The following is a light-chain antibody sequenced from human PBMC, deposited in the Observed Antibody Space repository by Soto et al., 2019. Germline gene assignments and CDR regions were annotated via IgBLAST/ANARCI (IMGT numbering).Light chain of an antibody. V-gene: IGKV3-20*01. J-gene: IGKJ2*01. CDR2: GAS. CDR1: QSVTSNY. CDR3: QQGGSSYT. Sequence: EIVLTQSPGTLSLSPGERATLSCRASQSVTSNYLAWYQQKPGQAPRLLIYGASSRATGIPDRFSGSGSGTDFTLTISRLEPEDFAVYYCQQGGSSYTFGQGTKPEIK.